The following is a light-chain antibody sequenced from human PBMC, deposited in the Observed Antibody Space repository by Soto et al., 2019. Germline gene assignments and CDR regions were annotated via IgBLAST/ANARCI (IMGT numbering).Light chain of an antibody. CDR2: GAS. CDR1: QSVSSSY. V-gene: IGKV3-20*01. CDR3: QQYGSSPT. Sequence: EIVLTRSPGTLSLSPGERATLSCRASQSVSSSYLAWYQQKPGQAPRLLIYGASGRATGIPDRFSGSGSGTDFTLTISRLEPEDFAVYYCQQYGSSPTFGQGTRLEIK. J-gene: IGKJ5*01.